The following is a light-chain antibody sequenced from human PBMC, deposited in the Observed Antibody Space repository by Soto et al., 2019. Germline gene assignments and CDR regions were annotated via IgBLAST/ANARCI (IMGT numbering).Light chain of an antibody. CDR3: QHRSNWPRFT. CDR1: QSVDNY. J-gene: IGKJ3*01. CDR2: DAS. Sequence: EIVLTQSPATLSLSPGERATLSCTASQSVDNYLAWYQQKAGQAPRLLIYDASYRATGIPARFSGSGFGTDFTLTISSLEPEDFAVYYCQHRSNWPRFTFGPGTKVDTK. V-gene: IGKV3-11*01.